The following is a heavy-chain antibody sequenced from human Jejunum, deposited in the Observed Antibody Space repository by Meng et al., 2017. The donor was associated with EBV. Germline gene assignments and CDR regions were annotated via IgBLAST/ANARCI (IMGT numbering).Heavy chain of an antibody. CDR3: ARDSQYLARGYFDY. D-gene: IGHD2/OR15-2a*01. CDR2: IDHTGTT. J-gene: IGHJ4*02. CDR1: SGSSNNKNW. V-gene: IGHV4-4*02. Sequence: QVQLDKAGPGLLHPSGTLSLTCTVSSGSSNNKNWRHGVRQAPGKGLEWIGEIDHTGTTHYNPSLKSRVTISLGTSMNQFSLELTSPTPADTAVYYCARDSQYLARGYFDYWGQGALVTVSS.